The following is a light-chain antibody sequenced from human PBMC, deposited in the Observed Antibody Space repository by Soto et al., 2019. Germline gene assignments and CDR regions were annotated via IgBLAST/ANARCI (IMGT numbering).Light chain of an antibody. CDR2: GAS. CDR3: QQYNSWPPYT. V-gene: IGKV3-15*01. Sequence: EVVMTQSPATVSVSPGERATLSCRASQSVSSNLAWYQQKPGQAPRLLIYGASTRADGAPARFSGSGSGTEFTLTISSLQSEDFAVYYCQQYNSWPPYTFGQGTKLEIK. CDR1: QSVSSN. J-gene: IGKJ2*01.